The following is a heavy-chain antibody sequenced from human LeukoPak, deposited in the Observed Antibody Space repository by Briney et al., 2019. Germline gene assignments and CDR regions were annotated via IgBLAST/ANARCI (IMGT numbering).Heavy chain of an antibody. Sequence: ASVKVSCKASGYTFTGYYMHWVRQAPGQGLEWMGWINPNSGGTNYAQKFQGRVTMTRDTSISTAYMELSRLRSDDTAVYYCARGTAGYCSSTSCYGYNWFDPWGQGTLVTVSS. V-gene: IGHV1-2*02. CDR3: ARGTAGYCSSTSCYGYNWFDP. D-gene: IGHD2-2*01. CDR1: GYTFTGYY. CDR2: INPNSGGT. J-gene: IGHJ5*02.